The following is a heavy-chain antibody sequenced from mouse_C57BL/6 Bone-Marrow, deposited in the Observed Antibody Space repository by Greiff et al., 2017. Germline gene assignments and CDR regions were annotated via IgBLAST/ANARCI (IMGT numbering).Heavy chain of an antibody. CDR1: GFTFSSYG. CDR3: ARQGRLGQDY. Sequence: EVQVVESGGDLVKPGGSLKLSCAASGFTFSSYGMSWVRQTPDKRLEWVATISSGGSYTYYPDSVKGRFTISRDNAKNTLYLQMSSLKSEDTAMYYCARQGRLGQDYWGQGTTLTVSS. J-gene: IGHJ2*01. CDR2: ISSGGSYT. V-gene: IGHV5-6*01. D-gene: IGHD2-4*01.